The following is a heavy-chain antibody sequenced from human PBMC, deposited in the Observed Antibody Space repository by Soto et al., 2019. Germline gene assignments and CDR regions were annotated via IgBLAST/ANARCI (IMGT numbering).Heavy chain of an antibody. Sequence: EVQLVESGGGLVQPGGSLKLSCAASGVTFSGSAMHWVRQASGKGLGWVGRIRSKANSYATAYAASVKGRFTISRDDSKNTAYLQMNSLKTEDTAVYYCTRIHTVTTPSCWGQGTLVTVSS. D-gene: IGHD4-17*01. CDR2: IRSKANSYAT. V-gene: IGHV3-73*02. CDR1: GVTFSGSA. CDR3: TRIHTVTTPSC. J-gene: IGHJ4*02.